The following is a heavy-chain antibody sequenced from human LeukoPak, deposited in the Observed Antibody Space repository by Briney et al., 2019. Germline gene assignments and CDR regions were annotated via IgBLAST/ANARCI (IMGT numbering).Heavy chain of an antibody. D-gene: IGHD3-22*01. CDR2: IIPILGIA. Sequence: GASVKVSCEASGGTFSSYAISWVRQAPGQGLEWMGRIIPILGIANYAQKFQGRVTITADKSTSTAYMELSSLRSEDMAVYYCARELYYYDSSGYFENAFDIWGQGTMVTVSS. CDR3: ARELYYYDSSGYFENAFDI. CDR1: GGTFSSYA. J-gene: IGHJ3*02. V-gene: IGHV1-69*04.